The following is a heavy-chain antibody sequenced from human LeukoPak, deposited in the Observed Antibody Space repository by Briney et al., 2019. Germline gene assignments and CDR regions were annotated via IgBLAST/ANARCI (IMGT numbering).Heavy chain of an antibody. D-gene: IGHD6-19*01. CDR1: GFTSSRSW. CDR3: ARDQGGSGPTTYDY. CDR2: INTDGSDT. V-gene: IGHV3-74*03. J-gene: IGHJ4*02. Sequence: SGGSLRLSCAASGFTSSRSWMHWVRQAPGKGLVWVSRINTDGSDTMYAGSVKGRFTISRDNAKNTLYLQMNSLKAEDTAVYYCARDQGGSGPTTYDYWGQGNLVTVSS.